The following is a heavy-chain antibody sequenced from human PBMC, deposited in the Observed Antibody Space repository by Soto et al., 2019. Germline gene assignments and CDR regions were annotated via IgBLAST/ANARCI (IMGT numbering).Heavy chain of an antibody. Sequence: SETLSLTCAVYGGSFSGYYWSWIRQPPGKGLEWIGEINHSGSTNYNPSLKSRVTISVDTSKNQFSLKLSSVTAADTAVYYCARGRKAAAGSGNSLDYMDVWGKGTTVTVSS. CDR1: GGSFSGYY. CDR2: INHSGST. V-gene: IGHV4-34*01. D-gene: IGHD6-13*01. CDR3: ARGRKAAAGSGNSLDYMDV. J-gene: IGHJ6*03.